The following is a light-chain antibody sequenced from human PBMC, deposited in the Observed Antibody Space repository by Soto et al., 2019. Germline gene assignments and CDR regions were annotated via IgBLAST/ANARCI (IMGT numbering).Light chain of an antibody. CDR1: QGISSY. CDR2: AAS. J-gene: IGKJ5*01. CDR3: QQLNSYPLGST. Sequence: DLQLTQSPSFLSASVGDRVTITCRASQGISSYLAWYQQKPGKAPKLLIYAASTLQSGVPSRFSGSGSGTEFTLTISSLQPEDFATYYCQQLNSYPLGSTFGQGTRLEIK. V-gene: IGKV1-9*01.